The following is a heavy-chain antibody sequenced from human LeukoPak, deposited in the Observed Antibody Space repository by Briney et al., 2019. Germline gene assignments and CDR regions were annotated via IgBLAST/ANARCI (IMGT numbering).Heavy chain of an antibody. Sequence: SETLSLTRSVSGGPISSSGYYWGWIRQPPGKGLEWIGTIYYSGSTHYNPSLSSRVIISVDTTKNQFSLELSSVTAADTAVYHCARRDDSSGYWFFDFWGRGTLVTVSS. D-gene: IGHD3-22*01. CDR1: GGPISSSGYY. J-gene: IGHJ2*01. CDR3: ARRDDSSGYWFFDF. V-gene: IGHV4-39*07. CDR2: IYYSGST.